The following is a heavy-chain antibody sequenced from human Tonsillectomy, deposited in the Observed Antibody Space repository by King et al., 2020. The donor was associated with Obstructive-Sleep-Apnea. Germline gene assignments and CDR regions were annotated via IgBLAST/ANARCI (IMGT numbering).Heavy chain of an antibody. CDR1: GYTFTSYG. J-gene: IGHJ4*02. CDR3: ARVGRYGDYFDY. Sequence: VQLVESGAEVKKPGASVKVSCKASGYTFTSYGVNWVRQATGQGLEWMGWMNPNSGNTGYEQKFQGRVTMTRNTSISTAYMELSSLRSEDTAVYYCARVGRYGDYFDYWGQGTLVTVSS. D-gene: IGHD4-17*01. CDR2: MNPNSGNT. V-gene: IGHV1-8*01.